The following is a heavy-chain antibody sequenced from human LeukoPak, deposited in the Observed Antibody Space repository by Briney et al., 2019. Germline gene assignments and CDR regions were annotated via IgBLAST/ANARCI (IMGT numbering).Heavy chain of an antibody. CDR2: ISGSGGST. CDR1: GFTFSSYA. Sequence: GSLRLSCAASGFTFSSYAMSWVHQAPGKGLEWVSAISGSGGSTYYADSVKGRFTISRDNSKNTLYLQMNSLRAEDTAVYYCAKDLKGPSYYKNYYDSSGYLDYWGQGTLVTVSS. CDR3: AKDLKGPSYYKNYYDSSGYLDY. D-gene: IGHD3-22*01. J-gene: IGHJ4*02. V-gene: IGHV3-23*01.